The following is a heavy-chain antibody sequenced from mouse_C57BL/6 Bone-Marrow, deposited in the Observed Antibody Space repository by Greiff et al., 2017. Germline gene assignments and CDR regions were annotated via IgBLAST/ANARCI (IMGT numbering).Heavy chain of an antibody. CDR1: YTFSRRVH. V-gene: IGHV1-87*01. CDR2: GQGLEWIG. J-gene: IGHJ1*03. Sequence: VQLQQSGPELARPWASVKISCQAFYTFSRRVHFAIRDTNYWMQWVKQRPGQGLEWIGAIYPGNGDTSYNQKFKGKATLTADKSSSTAYMQLSSRTTEDSAVYYCASHYYGSSYWYFDVWGTGTTVTVSS. CDR3: TEDSAVYYCASHYYGSSYWYFDV. D-gene: IGHD1-1*01.